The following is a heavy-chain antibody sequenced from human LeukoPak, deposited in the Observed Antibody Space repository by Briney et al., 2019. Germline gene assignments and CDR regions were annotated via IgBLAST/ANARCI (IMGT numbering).Heavy chain of an antibody. Sequence: ASETLSLTCAVSGGSISSGGYSWSWIRQPPGKGLEWIGYIYHSGSTYYNPSLKSRVTISVDRSKNQFSLKLSSVTAADTAVYYCAKVPLGSGSYYPYYYYMDVWGKGTTVTVSS. CDR3: AKVPLGSGSYYPYYYYMDV. J-gene: IGHJ6*03. V-gene: IGHV4-30-2*01. D-gene: IGHD1-26*01. CDR2: IYHSGST. CDR1: GGSISSGGYS.